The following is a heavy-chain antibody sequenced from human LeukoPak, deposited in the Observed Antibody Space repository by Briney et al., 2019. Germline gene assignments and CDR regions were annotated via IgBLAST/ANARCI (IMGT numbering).Heavy chain of an antibody. CDR1: GFTFSNYG. D-gene: IGHD6-6*01. CDR2: ISSSSTYI. CDR3: ARGSSSELNSYYFDY. J-gene: IGHJ4*02. Sequence: KTGGSLRLSCAASGFTFSNYGINWVRQAPGKGLGWVSSISSSSTYIYYADSVKGRFTISRDNAKNSLHLQMNSLRAEDTAVYYCARGSSSELNSYYFDYWGLGALVTVSS. V-gene: IGHV3-21*01.